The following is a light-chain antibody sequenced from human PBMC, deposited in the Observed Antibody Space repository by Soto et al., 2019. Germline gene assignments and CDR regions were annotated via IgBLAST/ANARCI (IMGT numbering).Light chain of an antibody. CDR3: QQRSNWPPVT. J-gene: IGKJ1*01. CDR1: QSASSY. CDR2: DAS. V-gene: IGKV3-11*01. Sequence: IVLTHSPATLSFSPVQRSTLSFSSSQSASSYLAWYQQKPGQAPRLLIYDASNRTTGIPARFSGSGSGTDFTLTISSLEPEDFAVYYCQQRSNWPPVTFGQGTKVDI.